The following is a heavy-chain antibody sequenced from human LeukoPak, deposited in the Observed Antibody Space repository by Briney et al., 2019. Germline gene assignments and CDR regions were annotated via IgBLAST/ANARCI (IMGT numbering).Heavy chain of an antibody. CDR1: GFTFGYYA. D-gene: IGHD3-16*01. J-gene: IGHJ4*02. V-gene: IGHV3-23*01. CDR2: ISCSGCSI. Sequence: GGSLRLSCAASGFTFGYYAMHWVRQPPGKGLEGVSTISCSGCSIFYADSVKGRFTISRDNSKNTLYLQMNIPRGEDTALYYCAKESVKGARLYGVEGWGERTQVSVSS. CDR3: AKESVKGARLYGVEG.